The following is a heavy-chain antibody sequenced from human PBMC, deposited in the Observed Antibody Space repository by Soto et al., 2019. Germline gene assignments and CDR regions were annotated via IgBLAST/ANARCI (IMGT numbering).Heavy chain of an antibody. D-gene: IGHD6-13*01. CDR1: GGSINNYW. CDR2: LHSTGAT. Sequence: SETLSLTCTVSGGSINNYWWSWIRQAADKRLEWIGRLHSTGATNYNPSLRSRVTMSVDKSKNQFSLNLASVTAADTAVYYCVRDVPAAGTDWFDPWGQGTLVTVSS. J-gene: IGHJ5*02. V-gene: IGHV4-4*07. CDR3: VRDVPAAGTDWFDP.